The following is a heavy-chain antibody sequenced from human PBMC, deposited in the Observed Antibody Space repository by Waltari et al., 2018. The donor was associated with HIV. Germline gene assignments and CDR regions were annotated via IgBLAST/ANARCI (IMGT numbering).Heavy chain of an antibody. Sequence: EVLLAESGGGLIQPGGSLGLSCTASNSSISAKHVTWIRQAPGGALGWVDVVYPDDTTHYADAVSGRFTISRAKSRTKVFLLMNSLFVDDTAAYFCATGVRYYGPWGQGTRVTVSS. V-gene: IGHV3-53*01. CDR1: NSSISAKH. CDR2: VYPDDTT. CDR3: ATGVRYYGP. J-gene: IGHJ5*02. D-gene: IGHD3-22*01.